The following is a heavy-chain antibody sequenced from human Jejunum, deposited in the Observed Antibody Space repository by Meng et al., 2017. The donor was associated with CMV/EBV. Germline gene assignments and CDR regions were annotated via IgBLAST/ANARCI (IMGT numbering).Heavy chain of an antibody. Sequence: GFTFSSTATTWVRQASGKGMWWLAVNSYEGNSKYYTDSVKGRYTISRDNSDNMLYLQMNSLRAEDTAVYYCERDGGGFNSSPFDYWGQGTLVTVSS. CDR3: ERDGGGFNSSPFDY. CDR1: GFTFSSTA. V-gene: IGHV3-30*04. J-gene: IGHJ4*02. D-gene: IGHD3-16*01. CDR2: NSYEGNSK.